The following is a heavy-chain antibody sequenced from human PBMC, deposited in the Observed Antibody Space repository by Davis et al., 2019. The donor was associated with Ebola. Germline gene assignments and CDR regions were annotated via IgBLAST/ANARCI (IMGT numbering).Heavy chain of an antibody. CDR1: GFMFSGEA. Sequence: PGGSLRLSCAVSGFMFSGEAMHWVRQAPGKGLEWVAGISYDGGSKYYTDSVKGRFTASRDNSKNTLYLQMNSLRADDTADYYCARDGPRPLRGSQDLYYYSMDAWGQGTTVTVSS. CDR2: ISYDGGSK. V-gene: IGHV3-30-3*01. CDR3: ARDGPRPLRGSQDLYYYSMDA. J-gene: IGHJ6*02. D-gene: IGHD5/OR15-5a*01.